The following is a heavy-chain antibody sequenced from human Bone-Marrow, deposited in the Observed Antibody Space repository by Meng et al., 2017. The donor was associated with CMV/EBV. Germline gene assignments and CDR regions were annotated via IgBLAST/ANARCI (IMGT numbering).Heavy chain of an antibody. CDR3: ARVSPGKLELKSRQFFQH. Sequence: ASVKVSCKASGYTFTSYGISWVRQAPGQGLEWMGWISAYNDNTNYAQKLQGRVTMTTDTSTSTAYMELSRLRSDDTAVYYCARVSPGKLELKSRQFFQHWGQGTLVTVSS. J-gene: IGHJ1*01. V-gene: IGHV1-18*01. CDR1: GYTFTSYG. CDR2: ISAYNDNT. D-gene: IGHD1-7*01.